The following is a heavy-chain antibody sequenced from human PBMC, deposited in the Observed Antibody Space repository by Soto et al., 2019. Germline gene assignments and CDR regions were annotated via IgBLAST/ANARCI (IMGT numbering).Heavy chain of an antibody. CDR3: AKDQHSSGWYYFDF. CDR2: ISYSGGGT. J-gene: IGHJ4*02. V-gene: IGHV3-23*01. CDR1: GFTFSTYA. Sequence: EAELLESGGGLVQPGGSLRLSCAASGFTFSTYAMSWVRQAPGKGLEWVSGISYSGGGTYYADSVKGRFTISRDNFQNTLYLQMDGLRADDTAVYYCAKDQHSSGWYYFDFWGLGTLVTVSS. D-gene: IGHD6-19*01.